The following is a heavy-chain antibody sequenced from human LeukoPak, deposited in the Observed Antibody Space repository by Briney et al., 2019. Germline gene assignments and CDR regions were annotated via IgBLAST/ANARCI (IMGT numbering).Heavy chain of an antibody. Sequence: GGSLRLSCAASGFTFSSYGMNWVRQAPGQGLEWVSSISVSGGSTYYAHSVKGRFTISRDNSKNTLYLQMNSLRAEDTAVYYCATQQWLVSDFGYWGQGTLVTVSS. V-gene: IGHV3-23*01. CDR3: ATQQWLVSDFGY. CDR2: ISVSGGST. D-gene: IGHD6-19*01. J-gene: IGHJ4*02. CDR1: GFTFSSYG.